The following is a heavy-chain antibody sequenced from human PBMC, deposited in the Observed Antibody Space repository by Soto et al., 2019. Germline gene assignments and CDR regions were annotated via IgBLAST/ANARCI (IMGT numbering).Heavy chain of an antibody. Sequence: LSLTCTVSGGSISSYYVSWIRQSAGKGLEWIGRIDTSGTTNYNPSLKSRVTMSVDASKNHFSLNLSSVTAADTAVYYCARGPRGYVYYHGMDVWGQGTTVTVSS. CDR2: IDTSGTT. CDR3: ARGPRGYVYYHGMDV. CDR1: GGSISSYY. V-gene: IGHV4-4*07. J-gene: IGHJ6*02. D-gene: IGHD3-10*01.